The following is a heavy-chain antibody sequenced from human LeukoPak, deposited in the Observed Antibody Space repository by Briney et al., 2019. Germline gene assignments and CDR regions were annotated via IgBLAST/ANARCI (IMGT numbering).Heavy chain of an antibody. Sequence: GGSLRLSCAASGFTFDDYGMSWVRQAPGKGLEWVSGINWNGGSTGYADSVKGRFTISRDNAKNSLYLQMNSLRAEDTAVYYCASTTLAGSRNVWGQGTTVTVSS. V-gene: IGHV3-20*04. CDR3: ASTTLAGSRNV. J-gene: IGHJ6*02. D-gene: IGHD3-3*02. CDR2: INWNGGST. CDR1: GFTFDDYG.